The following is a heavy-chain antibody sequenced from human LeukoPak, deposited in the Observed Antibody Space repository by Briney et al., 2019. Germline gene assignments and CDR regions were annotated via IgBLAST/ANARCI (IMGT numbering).Heavy chain of an antibody. Sequence: SETLSLTCAVYGGSFSAYYWSWIRQSPGKGLEWIGEINHSGGTIYTPSLKSRVTISVDTSKNQFSPQLTSVTAADTAVYYCARWSGAIHVFDPWGQGALVTVSS. CDR3: ARWSGAIHVFDP. J-gene: IGHJ5*02. CDR2: INHSGGT. V-gene: IGHV4-34*01. D-gene: IGHD2-21*01. CDR1: GGSFSAYY.